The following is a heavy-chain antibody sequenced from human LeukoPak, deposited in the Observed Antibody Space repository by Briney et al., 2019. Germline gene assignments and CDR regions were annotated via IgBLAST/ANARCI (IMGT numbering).Heavy chain of an antibody. D-gene: IGHD3-22*01. V-gene: IGHV3-33*08. CDR1: GFIFSAYW. J-gene: IGHJ1*01. CDR2: IWYDGSNK. Sequence: PGRSLRLSCAASGFIFSAYWMNWVRQAPGKGLEWVAVIWYDGSNKYYADSLKGRFTISRDNSKNTLYLQMNSLRAEGTAVYYCAREAGGYDSSGYYAEYFQHWGQGTLVTVSS. CDR3: AREAGGYDSSGYYAEYFQH.